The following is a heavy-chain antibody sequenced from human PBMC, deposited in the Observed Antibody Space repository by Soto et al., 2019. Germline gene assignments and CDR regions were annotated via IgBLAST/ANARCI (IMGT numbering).Heavy chain of an antibody. CDR2: ISDSGGRT. CDR3: ASAYYYDSSGYSPGGY. CDR1: GFTFTNYA. Sequence: PGGSLRLSCAASGFTFTNYAMNWVRQAPGKALEWVSVISDSGGRTHYADSVKGRFAISRDNSKNTLYLQMSSLRAEDTAVYYCASAYYYDSSGYSPGGYWGQGTLVTVSS. D-gene: IGHD3-22*01. V-gene: IGHV3-23*01. J-gene: IGHJ4*02.